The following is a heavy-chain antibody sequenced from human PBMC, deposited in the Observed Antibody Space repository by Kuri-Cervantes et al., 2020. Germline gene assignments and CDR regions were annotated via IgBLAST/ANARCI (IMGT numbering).Heavy chain of an antibody. CDR1: GYTLTELS. CDR2: FDADNDKP. Sequence: ASVKVSCKASGYTLTELSIHWVRQAPGKGLEWMGGFDADNDKPIYAQKFQGRVTMTKNTSVNTAYMELSSLRSEDTAVYYCAISLSYYYHYMDVWGKGTTVTVSS. V-gene: IGHV1-24*01. J-gene: IGHJ6*03. CDR3: AISLSYYYHYMDV.